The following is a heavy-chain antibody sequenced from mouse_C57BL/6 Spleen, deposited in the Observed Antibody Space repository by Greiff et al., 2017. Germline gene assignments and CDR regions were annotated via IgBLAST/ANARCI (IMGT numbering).Heavy chain of an antibody. Sequence: QVQLQQSGPELVKPGASVKISCTASGYAFSSSWMNWVKQRPGKGLEWIGRIYPGDGDTNYNGTFKGKATLTADKSYSTAYMQLSILTSETSAVYFYESSRGNGRDYWGQGTTLTVSS. J-gene: IGHJ2*01. V-gene: IGHV1-82*01. CDR3: ESSRGNGRDY. CDR2: IYPGDGDT. D-gene: IGHD2-1*01. CDR1: GYAFSSSW.